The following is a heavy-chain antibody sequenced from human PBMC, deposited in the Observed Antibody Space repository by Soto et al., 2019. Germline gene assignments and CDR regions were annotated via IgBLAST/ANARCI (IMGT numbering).Heavy chain of an antibody. J-gene: IGHJ4*01. CDR2: IYWNDDK. Sequence: QITLEESGPSLVKPTQTLTLTCTFSGFSLKNSGVGVAWIRQPPGKALEWLALIYWNDDKRYRQTLKNRININKDNSKNQAVLTLTNMDPVDTGTYYCAHRRGIAALATLDYWGQGMLVTVSS. V-gene: IGHV2-5*01. CDR1: GFSLKNSGVG. D-gene: IGHD6-13*01. CDR3: AHRRGIAALATLDY.